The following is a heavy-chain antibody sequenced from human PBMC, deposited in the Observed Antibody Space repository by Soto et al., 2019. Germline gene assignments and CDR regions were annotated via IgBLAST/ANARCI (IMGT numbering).Heavy chain of an antibody. CDR2: VYYRGSF. CDR3: ARVTFTPNWFDS. V-gene: IGHV4-30-4*01. J-gene: IGHJ5*01. D-gene: IGHD3-16*01. Sequence: PSETLSLTCTVSGDSISSPDYYWSWIRQAPGKGLELIGYVYYRGSFYYTPSFESRVSISIDTSKNQFSLRLTSVTAADSAVYFCARVTFTPNWFDSWGQGILVTVSS. CDR1: GDSISSPDYY.